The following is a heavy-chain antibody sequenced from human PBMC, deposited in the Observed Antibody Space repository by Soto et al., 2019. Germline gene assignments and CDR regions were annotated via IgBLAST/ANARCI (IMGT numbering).Heavy chain of an antibody. J-gene: IGHJ6*02. CDR3: VRSVPAATWQYSRMDV. V-gene: IGHV4-4*02. Sequence: QVRLQESGPGLVEPSGTLSLTCAVSGDSVSSSSCWSWVRQAPGKGLEWIGEIYHSGTFNYNPSLASRVSVSVDKSRNQLSLNLKSVTSADTAVYYCVRSVPAATWQYSRMDVWGQGTTVTVSS. CDR2: IYHSGTF. D-gene: IGHD2-2*01. CDR1: GDSVSSSSC.